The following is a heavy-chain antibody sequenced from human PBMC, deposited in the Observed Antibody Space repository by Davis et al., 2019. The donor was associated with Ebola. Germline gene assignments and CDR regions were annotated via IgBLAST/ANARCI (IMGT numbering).Heavy chain of an antibody. Sequence: PGGSLRLSCTVSGGSVTSGYHYWGWIRQPPGKGLEWIATFYYSGSTYFNPSLKSRVTMSLDKSKNQFSLKLYSVIAADTAVYFCVANSTSSPWFEPWGQGTLVTVSS. CDR2: FYYSGST. CDR3: VANSTSSPWFEP. V-gene: IGHV4-39*07. J-gene: IGHJ5*02. D-gene: IGHD2/OR15-2a*01. CDR1: GGSVTSGYHY.